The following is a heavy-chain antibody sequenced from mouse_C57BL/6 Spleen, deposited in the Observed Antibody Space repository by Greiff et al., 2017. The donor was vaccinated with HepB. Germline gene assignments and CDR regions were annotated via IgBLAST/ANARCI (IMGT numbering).Heavy chain of an antibody. V-gene: IGHV5-17*01. D-gene: IGHD2-1*01. Sequence: EVKLMESGGGLVKPGGSLKLSCAASGFTFSDYGMHWVRQAPEKGLEWVAYISSGSSTIYYADTVKGRFTISRDNAKNTLFLQMTSLRSEDTAMYYCARSDGNYWYFDVWGKGTTVTVSS. J-gene: IGHJ1*03. CDR3: ARSDGNYWYFDV. CDR1: GFTFSDYG. CDR2: ISSGSSTI.